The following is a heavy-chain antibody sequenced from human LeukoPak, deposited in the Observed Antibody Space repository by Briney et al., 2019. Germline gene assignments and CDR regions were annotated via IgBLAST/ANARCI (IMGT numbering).Heavy chain of an antibody. V-gene: IGHV1-69*04. CDR2: IIPILGIA. Sequence: SVEVSCKASGGTFSSYAISWVRQAPGQGLEWMGRIIPILGIANYAQKSQGRVTITADKSTSTAYMELSSLRSEDTAVYYCARVVAASLNYYYYGMDVWGQGTTVTVSS. D-gene: IGHD2-2*01. J-gene: IGHJ6*02. CDR3: ARVVAASLNYYYYGMDV. CDR1: GGTFSSYA.